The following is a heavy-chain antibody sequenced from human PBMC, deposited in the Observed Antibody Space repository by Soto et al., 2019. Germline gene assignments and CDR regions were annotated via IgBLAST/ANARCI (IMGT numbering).Heavy chain of an antibody. CDR3: AKQGDYYKSPHDF. J-gene: IGHJ4*02. CDR2: IYSGGST. D-gene: IGHD3-10*01. V-gene: IGHV3-53*01. Sequence: GGSLRLSCAASGFTVSSNYMSWVRQAPGKGLEWVSVIYSGGSTYYADSVKGRFTISRDNSNSTLYLQMNSLRAEDTALYYHAKQGDYYKSPHDFWAQGTLVTVSS. CDR1: GFTVSSNY.